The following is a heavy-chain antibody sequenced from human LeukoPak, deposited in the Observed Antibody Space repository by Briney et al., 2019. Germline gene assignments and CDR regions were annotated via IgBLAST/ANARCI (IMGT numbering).Heavy chain of an antibody. CDR3: ARRRYYFDY. J-gene: IGHJ4*02. CDR1: GGSIRSYY. Sequence: SETLSLTCTVSGGSIRSYYWSWIRQPPGKGLEWTGYIYYSGSTNYNPSLKSRVTISVDTSKNQFSLILSSVTAADTAVYYCARRRYYFDYWGQGTLVTVSS. CDR2: IYYSGST. V-gene: IGHV4-59*08.